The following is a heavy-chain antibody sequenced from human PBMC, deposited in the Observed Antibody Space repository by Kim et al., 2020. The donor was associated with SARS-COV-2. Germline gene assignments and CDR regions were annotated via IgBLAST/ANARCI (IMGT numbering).Heavy chain of an antibody. J-gene: IGHJ5*02. Sequence: GGSLRLSCAASGFTFSSYAMSWVRQAPGKGLEWVSAISGSGGSTYYADSVKGRFTISRDNSKNTLYLQMNSLRAEDTAVYYCAKVGVGAYGDPVYNWFDPWGQGTLVTVSS. CDR2: ISGSGGST. V-gene: IGHV3-23*01. D-gene: IGHD4-17*01. CDR3: AKVGVGAYGDPVYNWFDP. CDR1: GFTFSSYA.